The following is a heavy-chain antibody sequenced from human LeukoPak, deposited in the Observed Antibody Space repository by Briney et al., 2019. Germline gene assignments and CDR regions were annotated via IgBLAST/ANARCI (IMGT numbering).Heavy chain of an antibody. CDR1: GASVTSYS. V-gene: IGHV4-59*02. CDR3: ARDGYKYYYYYYMDV. Sequence: PSETLSLTCSVSGASVTSYSWNWVRQTPGKGLEWIGYISSSETTDYGPSFKSRVTMSLDTSKNQFSLKLSSVTAADTGVYYCARDGYKYYYYYYMDVWGKGTTVTISS. CDR2: ISSSETT. J-gene: IGHJ6*03. D-gene: IGHD5-24*01.